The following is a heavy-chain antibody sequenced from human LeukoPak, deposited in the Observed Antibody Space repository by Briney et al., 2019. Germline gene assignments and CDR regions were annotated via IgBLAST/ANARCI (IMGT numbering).Heavy chain of an antibody. D-gene: IGHD2-21*02. V-gene: IGHV4-59*12. CDR1: GGSISSYY. CDR2: IYYSGST. Sequence: SETLSLTCTVSGGSISSYYWSWIRQPPGKGLEWIGYIYYSGSTNYNPSLKSRVTISVDTSKNQFSLKLSSVTAADTAVYYCAREVDCGGDCYSFDYWGQGTLVTVSS. J-gene: IGHJ4*02. CDR3: AREVDCGGDCYSFDY.